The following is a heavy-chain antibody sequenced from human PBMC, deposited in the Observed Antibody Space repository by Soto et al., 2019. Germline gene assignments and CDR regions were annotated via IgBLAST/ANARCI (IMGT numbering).Heavy chain of an antibody. V-gene: IGHV3-30*18. CDR1: GFTFSDYG. Sequence: GGALRLSCEVSGFTFSDYGMHWVRQAPGKGLEWVAVMSYDGSHKYYADSVKGRFTISRDLSGNTLFLQMNSLRLEDTAVYFCAKEMYPRTVLDSSSPWGDYWGQGTLVTVSS. CDR3: AKEMYPRTVLDSSSPWGDY. D-gene: IGHD6-6*01. J-gene: IGHJ4*02. CDR2: MSYDGSHK.